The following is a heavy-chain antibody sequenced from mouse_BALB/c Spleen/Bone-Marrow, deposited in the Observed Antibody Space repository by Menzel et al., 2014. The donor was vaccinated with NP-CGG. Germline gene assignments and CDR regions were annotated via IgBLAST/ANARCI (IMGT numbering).Heavy chain of an antibody. CDR2: IFPGTDTS. V-gene: IGHV1S132*01. Sequence: QVQLQQPGAEVVKPGASVKLSCKTSGYTFTNYWIQWVKQRPGQGLGWIGEIFPGTDTSYYNEKFKDKATLTVDTSSSPAYIQLSNLTSGDSAVYFCSRNYDYDEGAWFTYWGQGTLVTVSA. J-gene: IGHJ3*01. CDR3: SRNYDYDEGAWFTY. CDR1: GYTFTNYW. D-gene: IGHD2-4*01.